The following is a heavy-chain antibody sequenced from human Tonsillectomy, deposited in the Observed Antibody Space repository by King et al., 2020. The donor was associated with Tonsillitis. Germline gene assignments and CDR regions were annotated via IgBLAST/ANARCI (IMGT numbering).Heavy chain of an antibody. D-gene: IGHD3-10*01. Sequence: QMQLQESGPGLVKPSETLSLTCTVSGGSISSSNYYWGWIRQPPGKGLEWIGSIHYSGRTYYNPSLKSRVSISVYTSKNQFSLKLNSGTAADTAVYYCARRTDLLSFDYWGQGTLVTVSS. CDR3: ARRTDLLSFDY. V-gene: IGHV4-39*01. CDR1: GGSISSSNYY. J-gene: IGHJ4*02. CDR2: IHYSGRT.